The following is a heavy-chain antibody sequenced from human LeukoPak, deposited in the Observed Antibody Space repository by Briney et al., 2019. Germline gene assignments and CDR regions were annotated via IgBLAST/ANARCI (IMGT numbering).Heavy chain of an antibody. V-gene: IGHV1-2*02. Sequence: GASVKVSCKASGYTFTGYYMHWVRQAPGQGLEWMGWINPNSGGTNYAQKFQGRVTMTRDTSISTAYMELSSLRSEDTAVYYCARGPLALLTLFDPWGQGTLVTVSS. CDR3: ARGPLALLTLFDP. CDR2: INPNSGGT. J-gene: IGHJ5*02. D-gene: IGHD3-9*01. CDR1: GYTFTGYY.